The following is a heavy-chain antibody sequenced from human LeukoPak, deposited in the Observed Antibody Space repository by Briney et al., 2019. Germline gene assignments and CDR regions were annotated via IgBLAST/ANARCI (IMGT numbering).Heavy chain of an antibody. Sequence: GGSLKLSCAASGFSFSDSPMHWVRQASGNGLEWVGRVRDRANSYATGYAASVEGRFTISRDDSENTAYLQMNSLIIEDTAVYYCTRQRPQTGTFDYWGQGVLVTVSS. V-gene: IGHV3-73*01. CDR3: TRQRPQTGTFDY. D-gene: IGHD3-9*01. CDR1: GFSFSDSP. J-gene: IGHJ4*02. CDR2: VRDRANSYAT.